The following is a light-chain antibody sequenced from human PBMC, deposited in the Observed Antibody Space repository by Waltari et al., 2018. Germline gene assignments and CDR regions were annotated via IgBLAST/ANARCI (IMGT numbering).Light chain of an antibody. V-gene: IGKV4-1*01. CDR3: QQYYSRRT. CDR1: QSLLYNSNDKNY. CDR2: WAS. J-gene: IGKJ1*01. Sequence: DIVMTQSPDSLAVSLGERVTINCKSSQSLLYNSNDKNYLAWHQQQPGQPPTLLFYWASARHAGVPDRFSGSGSATDFTLTISSLQAEDVAVYYGQQYYSRRTFGQGTRVEIK.